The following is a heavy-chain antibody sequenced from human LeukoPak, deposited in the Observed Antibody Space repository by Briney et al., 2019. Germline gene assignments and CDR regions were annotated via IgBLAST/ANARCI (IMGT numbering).Heavy chain of an antibody. CDR3: AREAMVRGVTIVYYFDY. CDR1: GYTFTSYY. D-gene: IGHD3-10*01. Sequence: EASVKVSCKASGYTFTSYYMHWVRQAPGQGLEWMGIINPSGGSTSYAQKFQGRVTMTRDTSASTVYMELSSLRSEDTAVYYCAREAMVRGVTIVYYFDYWGQGTLVTVSS. CDR2: INPSGGST. J-gene: IGHJ4*02. V-gene: IGHV1-46*01.